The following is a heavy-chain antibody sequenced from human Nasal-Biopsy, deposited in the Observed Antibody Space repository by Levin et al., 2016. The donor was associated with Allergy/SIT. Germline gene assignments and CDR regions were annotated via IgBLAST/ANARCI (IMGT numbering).Heavy chain of an antibody. CDR3: ARAYCGGDCYVRDHFYDGMDV. V-gene: IGHV3-21*01. CDR1: GFTLRGFF. Sequence: GSLRLSCEVSGFTLRGFFINWVRQAPGKGLEWVSSLTSIGSRYYYYGDSVKGRFDISADNAKNLVYLEMNNLRAEDTGVYYCARAYCGGDCYVRDHFYDGMDVWGQGTTVTVSS. D-gene: IGHD2-21*02. J-gene: IGHJ6*02. CDR2: TSIGSRYY.